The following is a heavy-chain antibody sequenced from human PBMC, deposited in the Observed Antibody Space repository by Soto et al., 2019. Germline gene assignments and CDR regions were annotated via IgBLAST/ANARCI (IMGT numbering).Heavy chain of an antibody. CDR1: GFTFSSYG. J-gene: IGHJ6*02. Sequence: PGGSLRLSCAASGFTFSSYGMTWVRQAPGKGLEWVSGISGSGSDTFYADAVKGRFAISRDNSKNTLYLQMNSLRGEDTAVYYCAKSLVVVAATEGYYYGMDVWGQGTTVTVSS. D-gene: IGHD2-15*01. V-gene: IGHV3-23*01. CDR3: AKSLVVVAATEGYYYGMDV. CDR2: ISGSGSDT.